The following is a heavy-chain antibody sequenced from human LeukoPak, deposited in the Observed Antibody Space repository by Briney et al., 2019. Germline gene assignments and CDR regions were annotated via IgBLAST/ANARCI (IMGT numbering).Heavy chain of an antibody. Sequence: ASVKVSCKASGYTFTSYAMHWVRQAPGQRLEWMGWINAGNGNTKYSQEFQGRVTITRDTSASTAYMELSSLRSEDTAVYYCARDWASYYGSGRGEYGMDVWGQGTTVTVSS. CDR2: INAGNGNT. CDR3: ARDWASYYGSGRGEYGMDV. CDR1: GYTFTSYA. D-gene: IGHD3-10*01. J-gene: IGHJ6*02. V-gene: IGHV1-3*03.